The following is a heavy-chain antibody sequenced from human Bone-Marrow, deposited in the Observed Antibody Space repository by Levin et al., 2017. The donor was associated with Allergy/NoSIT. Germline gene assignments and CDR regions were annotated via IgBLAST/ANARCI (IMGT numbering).Heavy chain of an antibody. CDR2: IYSGGTT. Sequence: GGSLRLSCVASGFTVSNNYMTWVRQAPGKGLEWVSLIYSGGTTLYADSVKGRFAISRDSSKNTMYLQMNSLRAEDTAVYYCARNPGANDWCWGQGTLVTVSS. D-gene: IGHD3-9*01. CDR3: ARNPGANDWC. V-gene: IGHV3-66*01. CDR1: GFTVSNNY. J-gene: IGHJ4*02.